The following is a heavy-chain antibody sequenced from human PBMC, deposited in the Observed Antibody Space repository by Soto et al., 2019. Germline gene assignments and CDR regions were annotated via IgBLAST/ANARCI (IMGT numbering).Heavy chain of an antibody. Sequence: GWSLRLSCASSVFTFTNYEINWVRQAPGKGLEWISYISSSGSSTYYADSVKGRFTISRDNAKTSVYLQMNSLRAGDTAVYYCARDRTGTGKIYYFDYWGQGTLVTVSS. V-gene: IGHV3-48*03. J-gene: IGHJ4*02. CDR1: VFTFTNYE. D-gene: IGHD1-1*01. CDR2: ISSSGSST. CDR3: ARDRTGTGKIYYFDY.